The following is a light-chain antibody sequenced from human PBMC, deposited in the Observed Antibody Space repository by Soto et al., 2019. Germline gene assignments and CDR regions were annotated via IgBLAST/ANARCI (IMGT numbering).Light chain of an antibody. Sequence: EIVLTQSPGTLSLSPGERATLSCRASQSVSSSYLAWYQQKPGQAPRLLIYGASSRATGIPDRFSGSGSGTDXTLTIXXLEPEDFAXYXCXXYGSSRTFGQGTKVEIK. J-gene: IGKJ1*01. V-gene: IGKV3-20*01. CDR3: XXYGSSRT. CDR2: GAS. CDR1: QSVSSSY.